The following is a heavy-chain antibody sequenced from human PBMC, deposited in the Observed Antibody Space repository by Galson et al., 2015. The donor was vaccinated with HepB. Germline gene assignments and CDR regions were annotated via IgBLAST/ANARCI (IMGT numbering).Heavy chain of an antibody. CDR1: GGTFSSYA. J-gene: IGHJ5*02. Sequence: SVKVSCKASGGTFSSYAISWVRQAPGQGLEWMGGIIPIFGTANYAQKFQGRVTITADESTSTAYMELSSLRSEDTAVYYCAREVGTYSSSWYWVDPWGQGTLVTVSS. CDR2: IIPIFGTA. CDR3: AREVGTYSSSWYWVDP. V-gene: IGHV1-69*13. D-gene: IGHD6-13*01.